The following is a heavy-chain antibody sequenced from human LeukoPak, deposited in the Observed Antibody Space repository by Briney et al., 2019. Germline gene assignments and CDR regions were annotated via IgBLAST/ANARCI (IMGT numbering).Heavy chain of an antibody. CDR1: GGSISSYY. CDR3: ARDQNRAFDI. CDR2: IFYSGST. V-gene: IGHV4-59*01. J-gene: IGHJ3*02. Sequence: SETLSLTCTVSGGSISSYYWSWIRQPPGKGLEWIGYIFYSGSTNYNSSLKSRVTISVDTSKNQFSLKLSSVTAADTAVYYCARDQNRAFDIWGQGTMVTVSS.